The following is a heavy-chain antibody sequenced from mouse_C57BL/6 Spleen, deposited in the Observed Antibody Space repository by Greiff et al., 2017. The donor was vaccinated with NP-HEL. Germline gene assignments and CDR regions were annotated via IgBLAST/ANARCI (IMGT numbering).Heavy chain of an antibody. D-gene: IGHD1-2*01. CDR3: ARNYGVALDYAMDY. CDR2: ISSGSSTI. J-gene: IGHJ4*01. Sequence: EVQLVESGGGLVKPGGSLKLSCAASGFTFSDYGMHWVRQAPEKGLEWVAYISSGSSTIYYADTVKGRFTISRDNAKNTLFLQMTSLRSEDTAMYYCARNYGVALDYAMDYWGQGTSVTVSS. CDR1: GFTFSDYG. V-gene: IGHV5-17*01.